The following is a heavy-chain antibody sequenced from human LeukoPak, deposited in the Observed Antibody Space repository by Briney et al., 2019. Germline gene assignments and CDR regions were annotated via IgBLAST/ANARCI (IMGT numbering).Heavy chain of an antibody. CDR1: GASITTYS. CDR2: ISHTGVT. D-gene: IGHD3-10*01. CDR3: ARRERGHYYGSGSSFDS. J-gene: IGHJ4*02. Sequence: SETLSLTCIVSGASITTYSWNWIRQSPGKGLEWIGFISHTGVTSYRSSLKSRVTISVDTSKNQFSLKLSSVTAADTAVYYCARRERGHYYGSGSSFDSWGQGTLVTVSS. V-gene: IGHV4-59*12.